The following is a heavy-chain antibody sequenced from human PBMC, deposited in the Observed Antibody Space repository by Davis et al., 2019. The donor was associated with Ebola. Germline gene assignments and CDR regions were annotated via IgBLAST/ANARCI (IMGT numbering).Heavy chain of an antibody. CDR2: IYYSGST. V-gene: IGHV4-31*03. CDR1: GGSISSGGYY. CDR3: ARDGTQLAPWFDY. J-gene: IGHJ5*01. Sequence: SETLSLTCTVSGGSISSGGYYWSWIRQHPGKGLEWIGYIYYSGSTYYNPSLKSRVTISVDTSKNQFSLKLSSVTAADTAVYYCARDGTQLAPWFDYWGQGTLVTVSS. D-gene: IGHD6-6*01.